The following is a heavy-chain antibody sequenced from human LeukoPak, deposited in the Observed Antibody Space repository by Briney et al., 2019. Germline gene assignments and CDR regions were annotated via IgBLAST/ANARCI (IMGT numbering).Heavy chain of an antibody. Sequence: GGSLRLSCAASGFTFSSYWMTWVRQAPGKGLEWVANIKQDGSEAYYVDSVKGRFTVSRDNAKNSLYLQLNSLGAEDTAVYYCAKDSGSYYEFWSGPYYFDYWGQGTPVTVSS. CDR1: GFTFSSYW. CDR3: AKDSGSYYEFWSGPYYFDY. D-gene: IGHD3-3*01. V-gene: IGHV3-7*01. J-gene: IGHJ4*02. CDR2: IKQDGSEA.